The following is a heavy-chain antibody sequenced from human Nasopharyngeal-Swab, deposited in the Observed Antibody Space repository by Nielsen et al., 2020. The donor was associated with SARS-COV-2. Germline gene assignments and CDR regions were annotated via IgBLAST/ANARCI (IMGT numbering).Heavy chain of an antibody. Sequence: GESLKISCAASGFTFSSYEMNWVRQAPGKGLEWVSYISSSGSTIYYADSVKGRFTISRDNAKNPLYLQMNSLRAEDTAVYYCAGAPKQVWSRDYFDTWGQGMLVTVSS. D-gene: IGHD5-18*01. CDR3: AGAPKQVWSRDYFDT. J-gene: IGHJ4*02. V-gene: IGHV3-48*03. CDR1: GFTFSSYE. CDR2: ISSSGSTI.